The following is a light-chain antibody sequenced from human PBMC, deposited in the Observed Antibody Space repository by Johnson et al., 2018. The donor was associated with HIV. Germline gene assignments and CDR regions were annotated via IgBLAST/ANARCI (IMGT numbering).Light chain of an antibody. CDR2: ENN. Sequence: QSVLTQPPSVSAAPGQKVTISCSGSSCDIANNYVSWYQQLPGTAPKLLIYENNKRPSGIPDRFSGSKSGTSATLGITGLQTGDEADDYCGTWDSSLSAEVFGTGTKVTVL. CDR3: GTWDSSLSAEV. CDR1: SCDIANNY. V-gene: IGLV1-51*02. J-gene: IGLJ1*01.